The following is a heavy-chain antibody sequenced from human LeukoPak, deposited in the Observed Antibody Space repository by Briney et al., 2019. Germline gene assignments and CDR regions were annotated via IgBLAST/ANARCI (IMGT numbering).Heavy chain of an antibody. CDR2: ISYDGSNK. Sequence: GRSLRLSCAASGFTCNSYAIDWAGQAPGKGLEWVAVISYDGSNKYYADSVKSRFTISRDNSKNTLYLQMNSLRAEDTAVYYCAKAGGTTRPFDYWGQGTLVTVSS. D-gene: IGHD4-17*01. J-gene: IGHJ4*02. V-gene: IGHV3-30*18. CDR3: AKAGGTTRPFDY. CDR1: GFTCNSYA.